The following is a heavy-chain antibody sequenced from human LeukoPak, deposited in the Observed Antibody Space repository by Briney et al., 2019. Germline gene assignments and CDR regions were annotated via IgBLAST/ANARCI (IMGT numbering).Heavy chain of an antibody. V-gene: IGHV3-30*18. D-gene: IGHD6-19*01. Sequence: HPGGSLRLSCVASGFTFSPYGMYWVRQAPGKGLEWVAVLSFDEITNYFGDSVRGRFTISRDNSKNTLYLQMNSLRAEDTAVYYCAKDRTWDDRGWLDYWGQGILVTVSS. CDR3: AKDRTWDDRGWLDY. CDR1: GFTFSPYG. CDR2: LSFDEITN. J-gene: IGHJ4*02.